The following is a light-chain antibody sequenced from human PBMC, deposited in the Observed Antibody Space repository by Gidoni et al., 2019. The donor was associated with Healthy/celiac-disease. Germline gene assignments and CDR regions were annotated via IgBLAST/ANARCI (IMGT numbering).Light chain of an antibody. CDR2: GAS. CDR3: QQYGSSPSYT. Sequence: EIVLTQSPGTLSLSPGERATLSCRASQSVSSSYLAWYQQKPGQAPRLLIYGASSRATGIPDRCSGSGYGTDFSLTISRLEPEDFAVYYCQQYGSSPSYTFGQGTKLEIK. CDR1: QSVSSSY. J-gene: IGKJ2*01. V-gene: IGKV3-20*01.